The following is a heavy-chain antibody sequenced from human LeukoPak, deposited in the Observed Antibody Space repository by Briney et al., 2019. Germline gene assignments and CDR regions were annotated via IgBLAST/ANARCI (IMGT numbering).Heavy chain of an antibody. CDR1: EFTLSDYY. CDR3: ARNKYETSGCFDY. CDR2: ISRSGTTI. V-gene: IGHV3-11*01. J-gene: IGHJ4*02. Sequence: GGSLRLSCAASEFTLSDYYMSWIRQAPGKGLEWVSYISRSGTTIYYEDSVKGRFTISGDNAKNSLYLQMNSLRADDTAMYFCARNKYETSGCFDYWGQGALVTVSS. D-gene: IGHD3-22*01.